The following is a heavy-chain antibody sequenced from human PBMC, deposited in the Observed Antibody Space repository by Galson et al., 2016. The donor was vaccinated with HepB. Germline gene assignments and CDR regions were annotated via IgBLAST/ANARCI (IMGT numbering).Heavy chain of an antibody. CDR2: IYSGGST. Sequence: SLRLSCAASGFTVSNNYMSWVRQAPGNGLEWVSLIYSGGSTKYVDSVRGRFTISRDNSKNTLYLQMNSLRADDTAVYYCATGGDRTIDHWGQGTLVTVSS. D-gene: IGHD1-14*01. J-gene: IGHJ5*02. CDR1: GFTVSNNY. V-gene: IGHV3-53*01. CDR3: ATGGDRTIDH.